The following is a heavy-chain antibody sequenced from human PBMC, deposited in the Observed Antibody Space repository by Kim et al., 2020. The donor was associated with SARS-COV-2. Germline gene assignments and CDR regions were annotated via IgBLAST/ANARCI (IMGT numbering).Heavy chain of an antibody. CDR1: GGSISSSSYY. J-gene: IGHJ3*02. Sequence: SETLSLTCTVSGGSISSSSYYWGWIRQPPGKGLEWIGSIYYSGSTYYNPSLKSRVTISVDTSKNQFSLKLSSVTAADTAVYYCASLRYFDWLPIDAFDIWGQGTMVTVSS. V-gene: IGHV4-39*07. CDR3: ASLRYFDWLPIDAFDI. D-gene: IGHD3-9*01. CDR2: IYYSGST.